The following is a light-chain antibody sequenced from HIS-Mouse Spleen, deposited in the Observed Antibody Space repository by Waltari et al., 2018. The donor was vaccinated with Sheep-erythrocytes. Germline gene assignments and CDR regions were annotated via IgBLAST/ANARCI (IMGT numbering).Light chain of an antibody. CDR3: SSYTSSSTWV. J-gene: IGLJ3*02. V-gene: IGLV2-14*01. CDR2: DVS. CDR1: SSDVGGYNY. Sequence: QSALTQPRSVSGSPGQSVTISCTGTSSDVGGYNYVPWYQQHPGKAPELMIYDVSNRPSGVSNRFSGSKSGNTAALTISGLQAEDEADYYCSSYTSSSTWVFGGGTKLTVL.